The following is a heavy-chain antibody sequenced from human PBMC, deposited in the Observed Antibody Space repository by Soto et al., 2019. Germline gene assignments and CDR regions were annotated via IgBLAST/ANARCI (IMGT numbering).Heavy chain of an antibody. J-gene: IGHJ5*02. V-gene: IGHV3-15*07. Sequence: EVQLVESGGGLVKPGGSLRLSCAASGFTFSNAWMNWVRQAPGKGLEWVGRIKSTTDGGTTDYAAPVKGRFTISRDDSKNTLYLQMNSLKTEDTDVYYCTTSIALGWFDPWGQGTLVTVSS. CDR3: TTSIALGWFDP. CDR1: GFTFSNAW. CDR2: IKSTTDGGTT. D-gene: IGHD6-19*01.